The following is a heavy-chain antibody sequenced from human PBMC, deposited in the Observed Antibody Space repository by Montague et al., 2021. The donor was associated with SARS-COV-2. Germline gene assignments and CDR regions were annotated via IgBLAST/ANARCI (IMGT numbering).Heavy chain of an antibody. D-gene: IGHD3-10*01. V-gene: IGHV3-48*03. CDR1: GFSFSGYE. CDR2: ISSRGDHI. CDR3: ATDRRPDSDGSGSRDN. J-gene: IGHJ4*02. Sequence: SLRLSCAASGFSFSGYEMNWVRQAPGKGLEWLSYISSRGDHIYYTDSVKGRFTVSRDNAGSSLFLQIDSLRVEDTAVYYCATDRRPDSDGSGSRDNWGQGTLVTVSS.